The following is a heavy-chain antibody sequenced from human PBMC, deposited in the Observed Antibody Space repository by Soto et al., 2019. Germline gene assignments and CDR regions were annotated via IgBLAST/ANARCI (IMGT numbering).Heavy chain of an antibody. D-gene: IGHD3-10*01. CDR2: INHSGST. Sequence: PSETLSLTCAVYVASFSGYYWSWIRQPAGKGLEWIGEINHSGSTNYNPSLKSRVTISVDTSKNQFSLKLSSVTAADTAVYYCARGRYYYGSGSYESNGMDVWGQGTTVT. J-gene: IGHJ6*02. V-gene: IGHV4-34*01. CDR1: VASFSGYY. CDR3: ARGRYYYGSGSYESNGMDV.